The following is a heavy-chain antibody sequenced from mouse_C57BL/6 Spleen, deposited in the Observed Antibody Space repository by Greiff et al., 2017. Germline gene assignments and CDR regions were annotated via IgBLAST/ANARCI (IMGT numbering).Heavy chain of an antibody. CDR2: IDPEDGET. D-gene: IGHD2-3*01. V-gene: IGHV14-2*01. Sequence: VQLQQSGAELVKPGASVKLSCTASGFNINDYYMHWVKQRPEQGLEWIGRIDPEDGETKYTPKFQGKATITADTSSNTAYLQLSSLTSEDTAVYYCARSADGYPAWFAYWGQGTLVTVSA. J-gene: IGHJ3*01. CDR1: GFNINDYY. CDR3: ARSADGYPAWFAY.